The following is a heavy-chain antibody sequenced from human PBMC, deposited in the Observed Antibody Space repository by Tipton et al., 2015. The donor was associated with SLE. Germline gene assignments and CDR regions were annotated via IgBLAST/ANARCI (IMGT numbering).Heavy chain of an antibody. D-gene: IGHD1-14*01. J-gene: IGHJ6*03. CDR2: LSYSGST. CDR1: GGSISSSSSSYQ. V-gene: IGHV4-39*01. CDR3: ARGGREPDYHYYMDV. Sequence: TLSLTCTVSGGSISSSSSSYQWGWIRQPPGKGLEWIATLSYSGSTYYSPSFKSRVTISLDTSKNQFSLWLSSVTAADTAVYYCARGGREPDYHYYMDVWGKGTTVTVSS.